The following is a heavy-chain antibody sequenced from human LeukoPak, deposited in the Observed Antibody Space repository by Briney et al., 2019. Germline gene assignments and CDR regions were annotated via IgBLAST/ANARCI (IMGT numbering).Heavy chain of an antibody. V-gene: IGHV1-69*01. CDR3: ARGHYDILTGLRNFDY. CDR1: GGTFSSYA. CDR2: IIPIFGTA. D-gene: IGHD3-9*01. J-gene: IGHJ4*02. Sequence: SSVRVSCKASGGTFSSYAISWVRQAPGQGLEWMGGIIPIFGTANYAQKFQGRVTITADESTSTAYMELSSLRSEDTAVYYCARGHYDILTGLRNFDYWGQGTLVTVSS.